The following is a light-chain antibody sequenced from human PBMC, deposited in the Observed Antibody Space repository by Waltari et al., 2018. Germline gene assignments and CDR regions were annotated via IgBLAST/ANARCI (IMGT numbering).Light chain of an antibody. CDR2: DVS. J-gene: IGLJ3*02. CDR3: SSYTSSGTPWV. Sequence: QSALTQPAPVSGSPGPSITISCTGTSSALGGYHYVSWYQEHPGRAPKLMIFDVSDRPSGVSNRFPGSKSGNTASLTISGLQADDEADYYCSSYTSSGTPWVFGGGTKLTVL. CDR1: SSALGGYHY. V-gene: IGLV2-14*03.